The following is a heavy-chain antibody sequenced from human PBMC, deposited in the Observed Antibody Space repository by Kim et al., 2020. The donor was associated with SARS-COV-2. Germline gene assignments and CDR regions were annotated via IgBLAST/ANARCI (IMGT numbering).Heavy chain of an antibody. D-gene: IGHD6-25*01. J-gene: IGHJ3*02. V-gene: IGHV3-30*04. CDR3: ARDAPYFRIAAAMFGPRHRSAVDI. CDR2: ISYDGSNK. Sequence: GGSLRLSCAASGFTFSSYAMHWVRQAPGKGLEWVAVISYDGSNKYYADSVKGRFTISRDNSKNTLYLQMNSLRAEDMAVYYCARDAPYFRIAAAMFGPRHRSAVDIWGQGTMVTVSS. CDR1: GFTFSSYA.